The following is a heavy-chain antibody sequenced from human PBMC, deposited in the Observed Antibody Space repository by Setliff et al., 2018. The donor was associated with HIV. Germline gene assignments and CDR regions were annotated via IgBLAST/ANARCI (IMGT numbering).Heavy chain of an antibody. CDR1: GGSITSGSYY. Sequence: PSETLSLTCTVSGGSITSGSYYWSWIRQPAGKGLEWIGHIYTSGSTNYNPSLKSRVTISVDTSKNQFSLKLSSVTAADTAVYYCARGRRSTSSYYYYYYMDVWGKGTTVTVPS. J-gene: IGHJ6*03. CDR3: ARGRRSTSSYYYYYYMDV. V-gene: IGHV4-61*09. D-gene: IGHD2-2*01. CDR2: IYTSGST.